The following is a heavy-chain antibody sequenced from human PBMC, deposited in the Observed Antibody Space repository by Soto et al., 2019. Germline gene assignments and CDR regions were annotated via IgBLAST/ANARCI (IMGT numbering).Heavy chain of an antibody. J-gene: IGHJ6*02. CDR3: ASKPVGGSYYYYYGMDV. CDR1: GGSISSSSYY. CDR2: IYYSGST. V-gene: IGHV4-39*01. D-gene: IGHD1-26*01. Sequence: PSETLSLTCTVSGGSISSSSYYWGWIRQPPGKGLEWIGSIYYSGSTYYNPSLKSRVTISVDTSKNQFSLKLSSVTAADTAVYYCASKPVGGSYYYYYGMDVWGQGTTVTVSS.